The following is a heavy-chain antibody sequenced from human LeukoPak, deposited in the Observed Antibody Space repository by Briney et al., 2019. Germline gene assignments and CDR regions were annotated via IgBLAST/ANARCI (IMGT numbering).Heavy chain of an antibody. CDR3: ARERDYYYYMDV. CDR1: GFTFSSYS. CDR2: ISSSSSHI. J-gene: IGHJ6*03. V-gene: IGHV3-21*01. Sequence: KPGGSLRLSCAASGFTFSSYSMNWVRQAPGKGLEWVSSISSSSSHIYYADSVKGRFTISRDNAKNSLYLQMNSLRAEDTAVYYCARERDYYYYMDVWGKGTTVTVSS.